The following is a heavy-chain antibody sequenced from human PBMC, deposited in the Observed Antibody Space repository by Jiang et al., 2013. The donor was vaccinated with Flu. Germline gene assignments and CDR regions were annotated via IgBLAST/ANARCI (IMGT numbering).Heavy chain of an antibody. J-gene: IGHJ6*02. Sequence: GAEVKKPGASVKVSCKASGYTFTGYYMHWVRQAPGQGLEWMGWINPNSGGTNYAQKFQGRVTMTRDTSISTAYMELSRLRSDDTAVYYCASPTYSSSWYFDRNGMDVWGQGTTVTVSS. CDR1: GYTFTGYY. CDR2: INPNSGGT. D-gene: IGHD6-13*01. V-gene: IGHV1-2*02. CDR3: ASPTYSSSWYFDRNGMDV.